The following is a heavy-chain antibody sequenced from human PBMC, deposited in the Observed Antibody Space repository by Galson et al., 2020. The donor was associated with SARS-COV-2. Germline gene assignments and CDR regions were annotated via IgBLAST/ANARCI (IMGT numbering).Heavy chain of an antibody. J-gene: IGHJ6*02. CDR2: ISGSGVTT. Sequence: GGSLRLSCAASGFTFSSYAMSWVRQAPGKGLEWVSGISGSGVTTYYADSVKGRFTISRDNSKNTMYLQMNSLRAEDTAVYYCAKWETGYYDILTGYYGIDYYYYYGMDVWGQGTTVTVSS. CDR3: AKWETGYYDILTGYYGIDYYYYYGMDV. D-gene: IGHD3-9*01. V-gene: IGHV3-23*01. CDR1: GFTFSSYA.